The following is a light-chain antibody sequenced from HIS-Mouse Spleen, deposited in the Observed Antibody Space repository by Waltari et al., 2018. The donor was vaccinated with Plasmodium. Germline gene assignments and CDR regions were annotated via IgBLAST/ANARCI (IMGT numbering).Light chain of an antibody. Sequence: QSALTQPASVPGHPGQPITIHCTRTSRDVGSYNLVTCYQQHPGKTPKRMIYEGSKRPSGVSNRFSGSKSGNTASLTISGLQAEDEADYYCCSYAGSSTLVFGGGTKLTVL. CDR2: EGS. V-gene: IGLV2-23*01. J-gene: IGLJ2*01. CDR1: SRDVGSYNL. CDR3: CSYAGSSTLV.